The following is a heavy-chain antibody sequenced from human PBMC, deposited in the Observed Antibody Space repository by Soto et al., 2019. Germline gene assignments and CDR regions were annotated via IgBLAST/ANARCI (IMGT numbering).Heavy chain of an antibody. CDR1: GYTFTTYT. Sequence: QVQLVQSGAEVKKPGASVKVSCRASGYTFTTYTLLWVRQAPGQRLEWMAWINPGNGDTKYSQNFQGRVTATRDTSASTAYMDMSSLRSEDTATYYCARKQPGFQSGWAWGLDIWGQGTMVTVSS. J-gene: IGHJ3*02. CDR3: ARKQPGFQSGWAWGLDI. V-gene: IGHV1-3*01. CDR2: INPGNGDT. D-gene: IGHD1-26*01.